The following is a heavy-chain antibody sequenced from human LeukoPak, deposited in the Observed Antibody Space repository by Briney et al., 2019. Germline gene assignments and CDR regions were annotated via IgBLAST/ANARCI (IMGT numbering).Heavy chain of an antibody. Sequence: ASVKVSCKASGYTFTSYYMHWVRQAPGQGLEWMGIISPSGGSTSYAQKFQGRVTMTRDTSTSTVYMELSSLRSEDTAVYYCAMNYYDSSGYYPPRRNFDYWGQGTLVTVSS. V-gene: IGHV1-46*01. J-gene: IGHJ4*02. D-gene: IGHD3-22*01. CDR2: ISPSGGST. CDR1: GYTFTSYY. CDR3: AMNYYDSSGYYPPRRNFDY.